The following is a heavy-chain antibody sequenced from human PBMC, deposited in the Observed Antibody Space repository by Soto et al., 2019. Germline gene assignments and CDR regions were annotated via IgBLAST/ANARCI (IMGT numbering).Heavy chain of an antibody. CDR1: GGSFSSNA. D-gene: IGHD2-8*01. J-gene: IGHJ6*02. CDR2: IIPILGTT. CDR3: ARDRVMRGNSYYYGMDV. Sequence: QVQLVQSGAEVKKPSSSVKVSCKASGGSFSSNAISWVRLAPGQGLEWMGVIIPILGTTTYAQKFQGRVTITADESTTTAYMALSSLRSDDTAVYFCARDRVMRGNSYYYGMDVWGQGTTVTVSS. V-gene: IGHV1-69*12.